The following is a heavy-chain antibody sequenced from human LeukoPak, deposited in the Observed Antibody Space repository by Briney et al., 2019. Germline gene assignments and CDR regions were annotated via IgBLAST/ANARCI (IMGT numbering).Heavy chain of an antibody. CDR1: GFTFSSYS. CDR3: AREYDYVWGSYRSYYFDY. CDR2: ISSSSSYI. D-gene: IGHD3-16*02. Sequence: GGSLRLSCAASGFTFSSYSMNWVRQAPGKGLEWGSSISSSSSYIYYADSVKGRFTISRDNAKNSLYLQMNSLRAEDTAVYYCAREYDYVWGSYRSYYFDYWGQGTLVTVSS. V-gene: IGHV3-21*01. J-gene: IGHJ4*02.